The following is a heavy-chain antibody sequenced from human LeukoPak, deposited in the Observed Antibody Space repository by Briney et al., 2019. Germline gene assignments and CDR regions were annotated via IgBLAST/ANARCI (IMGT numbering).Heavy chain of an antibody. CDR1: GGTFSSYA. J-gene: IGHJ4*02. D-gene: IGHD3-16*02. CDR3: ARDTLIGIQGAASFGALTFDY. CDR2: IIPIFGTA. V-gene: IGHV1-69*05. Sequence: SVKVSCKASGGTFSSYAISWVRQAPGQGLEWMGRIIPIFGTANYAQKFQGRVTITTEESTTTAYMELSSLRSEDTAVYYCARDTLIGIQGAASFGALTFDYWSQGTLVTVSS.